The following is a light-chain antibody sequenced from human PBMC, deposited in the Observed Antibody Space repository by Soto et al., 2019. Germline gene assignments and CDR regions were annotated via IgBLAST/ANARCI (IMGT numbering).Light chain of an antibody. V-gene: IGLV2-23*01. Sequence: QSVLTQSASVSGSPGQSITISCTGTSSDVGSYNLVSWYQQHPGKAPKLMLSEGSKRPSGVSNRFSGSKSGNTASLTISGLQAEDEADYYCCSYAGTTSHVVFGGGTQLTVL. J-gene: IGLJ7*01. CDR3: CSYAGTTSHVV. CDR2: EGS. CDR1: SSDVGSYNL.